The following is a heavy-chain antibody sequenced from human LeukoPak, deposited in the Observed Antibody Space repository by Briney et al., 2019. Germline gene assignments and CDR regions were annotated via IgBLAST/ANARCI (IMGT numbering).Heavy chain of an antibody. D-gene: IGHD5-24*01. V-gene: IGHV1-46*01. Sequence: APVKVSCKAAGYTFTNSYIYWVRQAQGQGFQWMGLINTGGGDTNYAQNFQGRLTMTRDTSTTTDYLELSGLRSEDTAIYYCARIRDGYNDAYDIWGQGTVVTVPS. CDR1: GYTFTNSY. J-gene: IGHJ3*02. CDR3: ARIRDGYNDAYDI. CDR2: INTGGGDT.